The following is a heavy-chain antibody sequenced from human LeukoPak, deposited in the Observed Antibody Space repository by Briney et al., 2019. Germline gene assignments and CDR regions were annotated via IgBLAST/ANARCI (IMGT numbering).Heavy chain of an antibody. V-gene: IGHV3-30*03. CDR2: ISYDGSNK. CDR1: GFTFSSYG. Sequence: GSLRLSCAASGFTFSSYGMHWVRQAPGKGLEWVAVISYDGSNKYYVDSVKGRFTISRDNSKNTLYLQMNSLRAEDTAVYYCARVLTSYDFWSGYHDYFDYWGQGTLVTVSS. D-gene: IGHD3-3*01. CDR3: ARVLTSYDFWSGYHDYFDY. J-gene: IGHJ4*02.